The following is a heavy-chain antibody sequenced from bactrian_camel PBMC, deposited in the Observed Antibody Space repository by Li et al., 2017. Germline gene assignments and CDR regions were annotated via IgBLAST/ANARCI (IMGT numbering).Heavy chain of an antibody. CDR3: VKDRGGNWYRGDFGY. Sequence: HVQLVESGGGSVQAGGSLRLSCEVSGITEGTNCIGWFRQAPGKEREGVARIYTGSGNTYYADSVKGRFTISQDNAKNTVYLQMNGLQTVDTATYYCVKDRGGNWYRGDFGYWGQGTQVTVS. V-gene: IGHV3S1*01. J-gene: IGHJ6*01. CDR1: GITEGTNC. D-gene: IGHD6*01. CDR2: IYTGSGNT.